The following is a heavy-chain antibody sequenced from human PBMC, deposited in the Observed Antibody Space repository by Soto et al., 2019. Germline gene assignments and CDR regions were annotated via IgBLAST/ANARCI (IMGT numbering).Heavy chain of an antibody. J-gene: IGHJ3*02. CDR1: GYSFTSYW. Sequence: GESLKISCKGSGYSFTSYWISWVRQMPGKGLEWMGRIDPSDSYTNYSPSFQGHVTISADKSISAAYLQWSSLKASDTAMYYCARLRVAVAAPDAFDIWGQGTMVTVSS. V-gene: IGHV5-10-1*01. CDR3: ARLRVAVAAPDAFDI. CDR2: IDPSDSYT. D-gene: IGHD6-19*01.